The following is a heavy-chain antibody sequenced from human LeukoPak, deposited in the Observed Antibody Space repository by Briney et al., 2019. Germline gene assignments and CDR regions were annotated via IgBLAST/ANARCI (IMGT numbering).Heavy chain of an antibody. CDR1: GYTFTGYY. J-gene: IGHJ6*03. CDR3: ARDWAWREDWNYYYYYMDV. D-gene: IGHD1-1*01. CDR2: INPNSGGT. V-gene: IGHV1-2*06. Sequence: GASVKVSCKASGYTFTGYYMHWVRQAPGQGLEWMGRINPNSGGTNYAQKFQGRVTMTRDTSISTAYMELSRLRSDDTAVYYCARDWAWREDWNYYYYYMDVWGKGTTVTVSS.